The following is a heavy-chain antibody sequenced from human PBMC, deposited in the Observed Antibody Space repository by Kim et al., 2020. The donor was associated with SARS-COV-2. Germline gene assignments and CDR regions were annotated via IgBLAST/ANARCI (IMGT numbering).Heavy chain of an antibody. Sequence: SSYIYYADSVKGRFTSASDNAKNSLYLKMNSLRAEDTAVYYCARGDWFDPWGQGTLVTVSS. J-gene: IGHJ5*02. CDR2: SSYI. V-gene: IGHV3-21*01. CDR3: ARGDWFDP.